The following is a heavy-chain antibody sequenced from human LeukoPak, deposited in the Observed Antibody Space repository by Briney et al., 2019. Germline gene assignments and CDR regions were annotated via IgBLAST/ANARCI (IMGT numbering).Heavy chain of an antibody. V-gene: IGHV1-69*06. D-gene: IGHD3-10*01. Sequence: VASVKVSCTASGGTFSSYAISWVRQAPGQGLEWMGGIIPIFGTANYAQKFQGRVTITADKSTSTAYMELSSLRSEDTAVYYCARDGGSYGSGSRNWFDPWGQGTLVTASS. CDR2: IIPIFGTA. J-gene: IGHJ5*02. CDR1: GGTFSSYA. CDR3: ARDGGSYGSGSRNWFDP.